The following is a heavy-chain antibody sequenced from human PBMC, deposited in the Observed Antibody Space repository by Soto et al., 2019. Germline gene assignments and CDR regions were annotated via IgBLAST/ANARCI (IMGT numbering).Heavy chain of an antibody. CDR3: ARMDPNYGDYVGWFDP. CDR1: GFSLSNARMG. D-gene: IGHD4-17*01. V-gene: IGHV2-26*01. CDR2: IFSNDEK. J-gene: IGHJ5*02. Sequence: QVTLKESGPVLVKPTETLTLTCTVSGFSLSNARMGVSWIRQPPGKALEWLAHIFSNDEKSYSTSLKSRLTTSTDTSKSQVVLTTTNKDPVDTATYYCARMDPNYGDYVGWFDPWGQGTLVTVSS.